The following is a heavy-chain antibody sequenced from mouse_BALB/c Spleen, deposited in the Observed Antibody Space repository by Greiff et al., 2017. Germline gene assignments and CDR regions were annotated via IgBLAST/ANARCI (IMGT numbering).Heavy chain of an antibody. D-gene: IGHD2-14*01. V-gene: IGHV1-18*01. CDR2: INPNNGGT. Sequence: DVQLQESGPELVKPGASVKIPCKASGYTFTDYNMDWVKQSHGKSLEWIGDINPNNGGTNYNQKFKGKATLTVDKSSSTAYMELRSLTSEDTAVYYCAKGNRDDAMDDWGQGTSVTVSS. CDR1: GYTFTDYN. J-gene: IGHJ4*01. CDR3: AKGNRDDAMDD.